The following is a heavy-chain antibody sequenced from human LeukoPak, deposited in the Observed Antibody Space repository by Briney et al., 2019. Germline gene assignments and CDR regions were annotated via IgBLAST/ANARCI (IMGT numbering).Heavy chain of an antibody. D-gene: IGHD3-22*01. Sequence: EPSETLSLTCAVYGGSFSGYYWSWIRQPPGKGLEWIGEINHSGSTNYNLSLKSRVTISVDTSKNQFSLKLSSVTAADTAVYYCATGDSSGYYSGHYWGQGTLVTVSS. CDR1: GGSFSGYY. CDR3: ATGDSSGYYSGHY. CDR2: INHSGST. J-gene: IGHJ4*02. V-gene: IGHV4-34*01.